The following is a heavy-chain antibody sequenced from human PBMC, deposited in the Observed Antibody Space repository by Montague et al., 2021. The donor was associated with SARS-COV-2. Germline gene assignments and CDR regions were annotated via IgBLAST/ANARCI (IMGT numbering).Heavy chain of an antibody. J-gene: IGHJ3*02. CDR1: GFTFSSYA. CDR2: ISYDGSNI. V-gene: IGHV3-30*04. CDR3: ARDDPYSSGWFDAFDI. Sequence: SLRLPCAASGFTFSSYAMHWVRQAPGKGLEWVAVISYDGSNIYYADSVKGRFTISRDNSKNTLYLQMNSLRAEDTAVYYCARDDPYSSGWFDAFDIWGQGTMVTVSS. D-gene: IGHD6-19*01.